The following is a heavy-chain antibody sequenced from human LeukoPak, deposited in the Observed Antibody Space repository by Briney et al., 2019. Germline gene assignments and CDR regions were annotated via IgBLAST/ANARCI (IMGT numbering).Heavy chain of an antibody. J-gene: IGHJ4*02. V-gene: IGHV3-23*01. Sequence: GGSLRLSCAASGFTFSSYAMSWVRQAPGKGLEWVSAISGSGGSTYYADSVKGRFTISRDNFKNTLYLQMNSLRAEDTAVYYCAKVRFSGWYYFDYWGQGTLVTVSS. CDR1: GFTFSSYA. D-gene: IGHD6-19*01. CDR3: AKVRFSGWYYFDY. CDR2: ISGSGGST.